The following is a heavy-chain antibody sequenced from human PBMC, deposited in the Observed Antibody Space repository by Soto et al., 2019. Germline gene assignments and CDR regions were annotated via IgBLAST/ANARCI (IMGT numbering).Heavy chain of an antibody. D-gene: IGHD5-12*01. V-gene: IGHV3-9*01. CDR1: GFTFDDYA. CDR2: ISWNSGSI. J-gene: IGHJ4*02. CDR3: AKGVRVVATLSTFDY. Sequence: EVQLVESGGGLVQPGRSLRLSCAASGFTFDDYAMHWVRQAPGKGLEWVSGISWNSGSIGYADSVKGRFTISRDNAKNSLYLQMNSLRAEDTALYYCAKGVRVVATLSTFDYWGQGTLVTVSS.